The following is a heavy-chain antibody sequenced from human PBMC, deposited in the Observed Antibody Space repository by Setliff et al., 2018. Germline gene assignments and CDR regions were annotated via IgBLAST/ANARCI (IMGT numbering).Heavy chain of an antibody. V-gene: IGHV1-24*01. CDR2: FDPEDGET. CDR1: GYIFSDYG. Sequence: ASVKVSCKSSGYIFSDYGITWVRQAPGKGLEWMGGFDPEDGETIYAQKFQGRVTMTEDTSTDTAYMELSSLRSEDTAVYYCATTAITMVQGGAFDIWGQGTMVTVSS. D-gene: IGHD3-10*01. CDR3: ATTAITMVQGGAFDI. J-gene: IGHJ3*02.